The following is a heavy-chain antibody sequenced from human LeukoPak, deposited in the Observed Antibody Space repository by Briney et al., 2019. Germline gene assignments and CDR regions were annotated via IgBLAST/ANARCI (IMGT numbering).Heavy chain of an antibody. CDR3: AREETGDPTVGY. CDR2: IIPIFGIA. CDR1: GGTFSSYA. Sequence: GASVKVSCKASGGTFSSYAISWVRQAPGQGLEWMGRIIPIFGIANYAQKFQGRVTITADKSTSTAYMELSSLRSEDTAVYYCAREETGDPTVGYWGQGTLVTVSS. V-gene: IGHV1-69*04. J-gene: IGHJ4*02. D-gene: IGHD7-27*01.